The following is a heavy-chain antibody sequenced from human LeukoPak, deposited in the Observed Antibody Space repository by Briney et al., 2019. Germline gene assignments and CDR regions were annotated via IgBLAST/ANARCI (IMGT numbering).Heavy chain of an antibody. CDR2: ISAYNGNT. CDR1: GYTFTSYG. Sequence: ASVKVSCKASGYTFTSYGISWVRQAPGQGLEWMGWISAYNGNTNYAQKLQGRVTMTTDTSTSTAYMELRSLRSDDTAVYYCARDLGYYDSSGYRVPFDYWGQGTLVTVSS. J-gene: IGHJ4*02. CDR3: ARDLGYYDSSGYRVPFDY. D-gene: IGHD3-22*01. V-gene: IGHV1-18*01.